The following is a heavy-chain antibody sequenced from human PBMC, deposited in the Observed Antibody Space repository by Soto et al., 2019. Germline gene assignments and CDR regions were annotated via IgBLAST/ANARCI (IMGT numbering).Heavy chain of an antibody. CDR3: AKDQGSSWYEIDY. V-gene: IGHV3-23*01. D-gene: IGHD6-13*01. CDR2: ISGSGGST. J-gene: IGHJ4*02. Sequence: WXRXXSGKGLEWVSTISGSGGSTYYADSVKGRFTISRDNSKNTLYLQMNSLRAEDTAVYYCAKDQGSSWYEIDYWGQGTLVTVSS.